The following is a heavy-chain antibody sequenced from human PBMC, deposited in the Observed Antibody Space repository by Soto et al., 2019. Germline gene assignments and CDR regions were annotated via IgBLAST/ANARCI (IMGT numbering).Heavy chain of an antibody. CDR2: ISYDGSNK. Sequence: GGSLRLSCAASGFTFSSYGMHWVRQAPGKGLEWVAVISYDGSNKYYADSVKGRFTISRDNSKNTLYLQMNSLRAEDTAVYYCAKAPVYASSREYYFDYWGQGTLVTVSS. V-gene: IGHV3-30*18. D-gene: IGHD3-10*01. J-gene: IGHJ4*02. CDR3: AKAPVYASSREYYFDY. CDR1: GFTFSSYG.